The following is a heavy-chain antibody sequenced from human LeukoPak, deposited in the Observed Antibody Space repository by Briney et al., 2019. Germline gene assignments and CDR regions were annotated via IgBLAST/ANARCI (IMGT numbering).Heavy chain of an antibody. J-gene: IGHJ6*02. D-gene: IGHD6-19*01. CDR2: IYYSGST. CDR3: ASGIAVARYGMDV. V-gene: IGHV4-59*08. Sequence: SETLSLTCTVSGGSISSYYWSWIRQPPGKGLEWIGYIYYSGSTNYNPSLKSRVTISVDTSKNQFSLKLSSVTAADTAVYYCASGIAVARYGMDVWGRGTTVTVSS. CDR1: GGSISSYY.